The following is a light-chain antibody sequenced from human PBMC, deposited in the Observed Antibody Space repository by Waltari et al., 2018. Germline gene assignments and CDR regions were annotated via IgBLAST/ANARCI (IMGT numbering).Light chain of an antibody. V-gene: IGKV3-20*01. CDR1: QSVSSNY. CDR2: GSS. J-gene: IGKJ2*01. Sequence: EIVLTQSPGTLSLSPGERATLSCRASQSVSSNYLAWYQQSPGQVPRLLIHGSSSRATGVPDRFSGGGSGTDLPLPISRLEPEDFAVYYCQQYGRSWNTFGQGTKLEIK. CDR3: QQYGRSWNT.